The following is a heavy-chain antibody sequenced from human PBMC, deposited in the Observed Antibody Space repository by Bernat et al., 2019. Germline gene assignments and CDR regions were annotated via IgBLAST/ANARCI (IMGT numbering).Heavy chain of an antibody. CDR3: ARSKCSGGSCYYYDGMDV. J-gene: IGHJ6*02. CDR1: GFTFSNYA. Sequence: EVQLVESGGGLVQPGGSLRLSCAASGFTFSNYAMHWVRQAPGKGLEYVSAISSNGGSTYYANSVKGRFTISRDNSKNKLYLQMGSLRAEDMAVYYCARSKCSGGSCYYYDGMDVWGQGTTVTVSS. V-gene: IGHV3-64*01. D-gene: IGHD2-15*01. CDR2: ISSNGGST.